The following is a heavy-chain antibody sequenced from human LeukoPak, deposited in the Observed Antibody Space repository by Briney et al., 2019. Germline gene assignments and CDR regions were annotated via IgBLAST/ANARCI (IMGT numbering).Heavy chain of an antibody. CDR3: ARGGHRHYFYY. J-gene: IGHJ4*02. CDR2: IYYSGST. CDR1: VGSLSSYY. Sequence: SETLSLTCTVSVGSLSSYYWSWIRPPPGQGLEWIGYIYYSGSTTYNPSLTSRVELSVETSKNQFSLKQSSVTAADTPVYYCARGGHRHYFYYWGQGTLVTVSS. V-gene: IGHV4-59*01.